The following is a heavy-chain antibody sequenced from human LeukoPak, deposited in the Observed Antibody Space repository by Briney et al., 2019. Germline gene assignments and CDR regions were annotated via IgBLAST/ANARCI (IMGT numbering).Heavy chain of an antibody. Sequence: GGALRLSCEAPGFTFSRYGMHWVRQAPGKGVEWVAFIQDDGRRTEYADAVKRRFTISRDNSKNKHYVQMNSLRPDDTALYYCAKRAESNSGPFDYWGQGTVVTVSS. V-gene: IGHV3-30*02. CDR2: IQDDGRRT. CDR1: GFTFSRYG. J-gene: IGHJ4*02. CDR3: AKRAESNSGPFDY. D-gene: IGHD5-12*01.